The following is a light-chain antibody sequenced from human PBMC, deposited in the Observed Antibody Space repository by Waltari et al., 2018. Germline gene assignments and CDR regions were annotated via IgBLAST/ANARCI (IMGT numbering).Light chain of an antibody. CDR1: SSDVGGYNY. Sequence: QSALPQPASVSGAPGQSITISCTGTSSDVGGYNYVSWYQQHPGKAPKLMIYEVSNRPSGVSNRFSGSKSGNPASLTISGLQAEDEAAYYCSSYTSSSTTFGGGTKLTVL. CDR3: SSYTSSSTT. J-gene: IGLJ2*01. V-gene: IGLV2-14*01. CDR2: EVS.